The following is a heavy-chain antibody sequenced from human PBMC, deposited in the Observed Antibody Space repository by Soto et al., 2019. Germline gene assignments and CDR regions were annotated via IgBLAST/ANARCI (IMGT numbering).Heavy chain of an antibody. J-gene: IGHJ4*02. CDR1: GGSISSSSYY. V-gene: IGHV4-39*01. D-gene: IGHD3-3*01. CDR3: ARPAAYYDFWSGYSHSGEFDY. Sequence: QLQLQESGPGLVKPSETLSLTCTVSGGSISSSSYYWGWIRQPPGKGLEWIGSIYYSGSTYYNPSLKSRVTISVDTSKNQFSLKLSSVTAADTAVYYCARPAAYYDFWSGYSHSGEFDYWGQGTLVTVSS. CDR2: IYYSGST.